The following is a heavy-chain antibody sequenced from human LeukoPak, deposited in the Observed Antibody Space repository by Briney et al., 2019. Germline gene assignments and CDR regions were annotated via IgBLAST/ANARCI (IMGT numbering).Heavy chain of an antibody. CDR1: GGSISSGDYY. Sequence: SETLSLTCTVSGGSISSGDYYWSWIRQPPGKGLEWIGYIYYSGSTYYNPSLKSRVTISVDTSKNQFSLKLSSVTAADTAVYYCARVRSNGDYSPYFDYWGQGTLVTVSS. D-gene: IGHD4-17*01. J-gene: IGHJ4*02. CDR3: ARVRSNGDYSPYFDY. CDR2: IYYSGST. V-gene: IGHV4-30-4*02.